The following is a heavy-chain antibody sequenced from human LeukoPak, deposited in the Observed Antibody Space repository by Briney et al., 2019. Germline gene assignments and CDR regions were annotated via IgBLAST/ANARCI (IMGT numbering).Heavy chain of an antibody. D-gene: IGHD3-10*01. CDR2: IYISGST. J-gene: IGHJ4*02. CDR3: ARDDGVY. Sequence: PGGSLRLSCAASGFTFSSYAMSWIRQPAGKGLEWIGRIYISGSTNYNPSLKSRVTMSVDTSKNQFSLILSSVTAADTAVYYCARDDGVYWGQGTLVTVSS. V-gene: IGHV4-4*07. CDR1: GFTFSSYA.